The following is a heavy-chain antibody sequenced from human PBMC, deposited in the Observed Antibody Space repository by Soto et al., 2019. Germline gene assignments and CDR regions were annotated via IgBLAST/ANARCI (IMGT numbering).Heavy chain of an antibody. Sequence: GESLKISCKGAGYSFTSYWIGWVRQMPGKGLEWMGIIYPGDSDTRYSPSFQGQVTISADKSISTAYLQWSSLKASDTAVYYCAKEPTVTTRSDYYYRMDVWGQGTTVTVSS. D-gene: IGHD4-17*01. V-gene: IGHV5-51*01. CDR2: IYPGDSDT. CDR1: GYSFTSYW. J-gene: IGHJ6*02. CDR3: AKEPTVTTRSDYYYRMDV.